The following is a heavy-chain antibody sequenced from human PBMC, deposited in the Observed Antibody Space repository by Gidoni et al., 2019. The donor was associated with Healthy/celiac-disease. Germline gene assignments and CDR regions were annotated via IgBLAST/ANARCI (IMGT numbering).Heavy chain of an antibody. CDR1: GFTFSSYG. V-gene: IGHV3-33*01. Sequence: QVQLVESGGGVVQPGRSLRLSCAASGFTFSSYGMHWVRQAPGKGLEWVAVIWYDGSNKYYADSVKGRFTISRDNSKNTLYLQMNSLRAEDTAVYYCASEATKRTVFWYFDLWGRGTLVTVSS. J-gene: IGHJ2*01. CDR2: IWYDGSNK. D-gene: IGHD1-1*01. CDR3: ASEATKRTVFWYFDL.